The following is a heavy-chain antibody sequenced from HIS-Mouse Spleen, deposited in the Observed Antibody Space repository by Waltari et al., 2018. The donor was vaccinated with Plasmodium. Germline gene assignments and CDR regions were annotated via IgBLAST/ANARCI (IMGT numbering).Heavy chain of an antibody. CDR3: ARAPIRDAFDI. V-gene: IGHV4-34*01. J-gene: IGHJ3*02. CDR1: GGSFRGYY. CDR2: INHSGST. Sequence: QVQLQQWGAGLLKPPETLSLTCAVYGGSFRGYYWRWIRPPPGKGLAWVGEINHSGSTNHNPSLKSRVTISVDTSKNQFSLKLSAVTAADTAVYYCARAPIRDAFDIWGQGTMVTVSS. D-gene: IGHD3-9*01.